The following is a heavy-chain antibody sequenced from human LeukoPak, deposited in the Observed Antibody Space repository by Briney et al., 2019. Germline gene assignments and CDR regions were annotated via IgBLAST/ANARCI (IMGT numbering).Heavy chain of an antibody. D-gene: IGHD3-10*01. CDR2: IKPSGGST. CDR1: GYTFTSYY. CDR3: ARPRWFGELGAFDAFDI. V-gene: IGHV1-46*01. J-gene: IGHJ3*02. Sequence: ASVKVSCKASGYTFTSYYMHWVRQAPGQGLEWMGIIKPSGGSTSYARKFQGRVIMTRDMSTSTVYMELSSLRSEDTAVYYCARPRWFGELGAFDAFDIWGQGTMVTVSS.